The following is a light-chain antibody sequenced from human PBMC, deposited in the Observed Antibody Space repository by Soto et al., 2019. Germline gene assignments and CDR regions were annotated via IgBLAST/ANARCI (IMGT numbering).Light chain of an antibody. V-gene: IGLV2-14*01. J-gene: IGLJ1*01. CDR3: SSYTSSDTYV. CDR2: DVS. Sequence: QSALTQPASVSGSPGQSITISCTGTSSDVGGYNYVSWYQQYPGKAPKLMVYDVSNRPSGVSNRFSGSKSGNTASLTISGLQAEDEADYYCSSYTSSDTYVFGTATKVTVL. CDR1: SSDVGGYNY.